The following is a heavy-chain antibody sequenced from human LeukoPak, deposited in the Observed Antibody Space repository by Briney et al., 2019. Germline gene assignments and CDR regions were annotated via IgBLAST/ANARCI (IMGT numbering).Heavy chain of an antibody. Sequence: GGSLRLSCAASGFTFSSYGMHWVRQAPGKGLEWVAVIWYDGSNKYYADSVKGRFTISRDNSKNTLYSQMNTLRSADTGVYYCAKEAPERGSYAFDMWGQGTMVTVSS. D-gene: IGHD3-16*01. CDR1: GFTFSSYG. J-gene: IGHJ3*02. V-gene: IGHV3-30*02. CDR2: IWYDGSNK. CDR3: AKEAPERGSYAFDM.